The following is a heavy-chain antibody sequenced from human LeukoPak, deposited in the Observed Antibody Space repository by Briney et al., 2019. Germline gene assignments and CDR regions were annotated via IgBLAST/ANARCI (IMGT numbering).Heavy chain of an antibody. CDR2: TYYRSKWYN. V-gene: IGHV6-1*01. CDR1: GDSVSSNSAA. J-gene: IGHJ4*02. D-gene: IGHD3-3*01. Sequence: SQTPSLTCAISGDSVSSNSAAWNWIRQSPSRGLEWLGRTYYRSKWYNDYAVSVKSRITINPDTSKNQFSLQLNSVTPEDTAVYYCAREGQYYDFWSADNGYFDYWGQGTLVTVSS. CDR3: AREGQYYDFWSADNGYFDY.